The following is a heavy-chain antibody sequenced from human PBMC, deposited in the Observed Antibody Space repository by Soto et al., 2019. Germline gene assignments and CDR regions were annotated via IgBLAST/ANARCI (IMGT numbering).Heavy chain of an antibody. CDR2: VYYTGST. J-gene: IGHJ4*02. CDR3: ARVMGMVRGVYPFDY. CDR1: GGSISSYY. D-gene: IGHD3-10*01. Sequence: SETLSLTCTVSGGSISSYYWSWIRQPPGKGPEWIGYVYYTGSTNYNPSLKSRVSISVDTSKNQFSLKLSSVTAADTAVYYCARVMGMVRGVYPFDYWCQGTLVSVS. V-gene: IGHV4-59*01.